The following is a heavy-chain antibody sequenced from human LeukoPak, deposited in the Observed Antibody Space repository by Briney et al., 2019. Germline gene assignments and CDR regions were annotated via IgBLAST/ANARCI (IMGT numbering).Heavy chain of an antibody. D-gene: IGHD2-2*01. J-gene: IGHJ5*02. V-gene: IGHV1-2*04. CDR3: ARVVGYCSSTSCGGWFDP. CDR1: GYTFTGYY. Sequence: GASVKVSCKASGYTFTGYYMHWVRQAPGQGLEWMGWINPNSGGTNYAQKFQGWVTMTRDTSISTAYMELSRLRSDDTAVYYCARVVGYCSSTSCGGWFDPWGQGTLVTVSS. CDR2: INPNSGGT.